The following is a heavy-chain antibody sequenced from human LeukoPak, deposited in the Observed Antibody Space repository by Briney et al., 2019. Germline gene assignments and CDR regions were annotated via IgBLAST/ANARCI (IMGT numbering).Heavy chain of an antibody. V-gene: IGHV3-30-3*01. D-gene: IGHD2-2*01. CDR1: GFTFSHYA. Sequence: GRSLRLSCAASGFTFSHYAMHWVRQAPGKGLEWVAVISYHGIDKCYADSVKGRFTISRDNSKNALYLQMNSLRPEDTAVYYCARAGEDVVLGPAPVGGSPYNWFDPWGQGTLVTVSS. J-gene: IGHJ5*02. CDR2: ISYHGIDK. CDR3: ARAGEDVVLGPAPVGGSPYNWFDP.